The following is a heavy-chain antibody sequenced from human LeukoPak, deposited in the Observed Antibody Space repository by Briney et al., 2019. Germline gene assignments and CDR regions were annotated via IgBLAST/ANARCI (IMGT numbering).Heavy chain of an antibody. CDR1: GGSISSSSYY. CDR2: IYYSGST. J-gene: IGHJ4*02. D-gene: IGHD3-16*01. CDR3: ARVRGGGLDY. Sequence: SETLSLTCTVSGGSISSSSYYWGWIRQPPGKGLEWIGSIYYSGSTYYNPSLKSRVTMSVDTSKNQFSLKLSSVTAADTAVYYCARVRGGGLDYWGQGTLVTVSS. V-gene: IGHV4-39*07.